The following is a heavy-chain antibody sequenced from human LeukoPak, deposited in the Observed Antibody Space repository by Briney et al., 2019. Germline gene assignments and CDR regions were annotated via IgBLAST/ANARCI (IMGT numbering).Heavy chain of an antibody. CDR2: ITWNSGSI. D-gene: IGHD5-18*01. V-gene: IGHV3-9*01. Sequence: GGSLRLSCAASGFTFDDYAMHWVRQAPGKGLEWVSGITWNSGSIGYADSVQGRFTISRDNAKNSLFLQMSSLRAEDTAFYFCARGGYSYGYAGVSPHYMAIWGKGTMVTVSS. CDR1: GFTFDDYA. CDR3: ARGGYSYGYAGVSPHYMAI. J-gene: IGHJ6*03.